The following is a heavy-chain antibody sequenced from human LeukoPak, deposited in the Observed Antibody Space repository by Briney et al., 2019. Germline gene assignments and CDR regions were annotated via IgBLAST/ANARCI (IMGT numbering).Heavy chain of an antibody. CDR3: ARRRITMVRGVITYYYYYGMDV. J-gene: IGHJ6*02. CDR1: GFTFSSYA. V-gene: IGHV3-23*01. CDR2: ISGSGGST. D-gene: IGHD3-10*01. Sequence: GGSLRLSCAASGFTFSSYAMSWVRQAPGKGLEWVSAISGSGGSTYYADSVKGRFTISRDNSKNTLYLQMNSLRAEDTAVYYCARRRITMVRGVITYYYYYGMDVWGQGTTVTVSS.